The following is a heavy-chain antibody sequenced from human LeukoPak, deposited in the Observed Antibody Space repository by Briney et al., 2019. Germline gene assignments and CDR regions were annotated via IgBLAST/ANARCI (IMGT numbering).Heavy chain of an antibody. CDR3: ATDYYYDSSGSYYTVDY. D-gene: IGHD3-22*01. Sequence: SVKVSCKASGGTFSSYAISWVRQAPGQGLEWMGGIIPIFGTANYAQKFQGRVTITADESTSTAYMELSSLRSEDTAVYYCATDYYYDSSGSYYTVDYWGQGTLVTVSS. CDR1: GGTFSSYA. V-gene: IGHV1-69*13. CDR2: IIPIFGTA. J-gene: IGHJ4*02.